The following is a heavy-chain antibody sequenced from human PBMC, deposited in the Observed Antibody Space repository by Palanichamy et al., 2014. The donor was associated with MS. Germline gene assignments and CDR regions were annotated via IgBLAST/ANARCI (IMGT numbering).Heavy chain of an antibody. CDR3: ATMGTGTFVY. CDR2: IKSKTDGGTT. D-gene: IGHD1-1*01. V-gene: IGHV3-15*02. J-gene: IGHJ4*02. CDR1: GVTFSNTW. Sequence: EVQLVESGGALVKPGGSLRLSCAASGVTFSNTWMTWVRQAPGKGPEWVGRIKSKTDGGTTDYAAPVKGRFIISRDDSGNTLHLQMNSLKTEDTAVYFCATMGTGTFVYWGQGTLVTVSS.